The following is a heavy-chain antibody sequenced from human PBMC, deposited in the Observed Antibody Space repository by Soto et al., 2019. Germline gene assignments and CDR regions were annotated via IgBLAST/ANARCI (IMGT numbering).Heavy chain of an antibody. Sequence: SETLSLTCTVSGGSISSYYWSWIRQPPGKGLEWIGYIYYSGSTNYNPSLKSRVTISVDTSKNQFSLKLSSVTAADTAVYYCARRLGTYYYDSSGYPHFDYWGQGTLVTVSS. D-gene: IGHD3-22*01. CDR3: ARRLGTYYYDSSGYPHFDY. CDR2: IYYSGST. CDR1: GGSISSYY. V-gene: IGHV4-59*01. J-gene: IGHJ4*02.